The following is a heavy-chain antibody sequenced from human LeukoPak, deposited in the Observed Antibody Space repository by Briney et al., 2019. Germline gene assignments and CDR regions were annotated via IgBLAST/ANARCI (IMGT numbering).Heavy chain of an antibody. CDR1: GFTFGSPW. V-gene: IGHV3-30-3*01. CDR3: AREDWNDAPVNYYYYGMDV. J-gene: IGHJ6*02. D-gene: IGHD1-1*01. CDR2: ISYDGSNK. Sequence: GGSLRLSCAASGFTFGSPWMHWVRQAPGKGLEWVAVISYDGSNKYYADSVKGRFTISRDNSKNTLYLQMNSLRAEDTAVYYCAREDWNDAPVNYYYYGMDVWGQGTTVTVSS.